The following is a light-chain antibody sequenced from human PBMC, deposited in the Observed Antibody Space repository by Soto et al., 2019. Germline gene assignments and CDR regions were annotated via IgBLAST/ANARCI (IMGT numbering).Light chain of an antibody. CDR1: RSDIGAGHD. V-gene: IGLV1-40*01. Sequence: QSVLTQPPSVSGAPGQRVTISCSGSRSDIGAGHDVHWYQQLPGTAPKLLIYGNTNRPSGVPDRFSASKSGTSASLSITGLQAEDEADYYWQSYDSSLSGVVFGGGTKLTVL. J-gene: IGLJ3*02. CDR3: QSYDSSLSGVV. CDR2: GNT.